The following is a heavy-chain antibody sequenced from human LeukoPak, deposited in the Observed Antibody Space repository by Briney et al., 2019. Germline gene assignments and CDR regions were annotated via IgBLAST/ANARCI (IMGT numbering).Heavy chain of an antibody. J-gene: IGHJ4*02. Sequence: ASVKVSCKVSGYTLTELSMHWVRQAPGKGLEWMGGFDPEDGETIYAQKFQGRVTMTEDTSTDTAYMELSSLRSEDTAVYYCATVSYDDVWGSYRSPLAAFDYWGQGTLVTVSS. CDR2: FDPEDGET. CDR3: ATVSYDDVWGSYRSPLAAFDY. CDR1: GYTLTELS. D-gene: IGHD3-16*02. V-gene: IGHV1-24*01.